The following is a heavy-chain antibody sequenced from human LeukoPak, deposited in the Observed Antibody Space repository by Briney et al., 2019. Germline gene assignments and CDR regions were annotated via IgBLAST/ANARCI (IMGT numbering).Heavy chain of an antibody. CDR2: IIPILGIA. Sequence: ASVKVSCKASGGTFSSYAISWVRQAPGQGLEWVGRIIPILGIANYAQKFQGRVTITADKSTSTAYMELSSLRSEDTAVYYCARDGGTFTFDPWGQGTLVTVSS. V-gene: IGHV1-69*04. CDR1: GGTFSSYA. D-gene: IGHD2/OR15-2a*01. CDR3: ARDGGTFTFDP. J-gene: IGHJ5*02.